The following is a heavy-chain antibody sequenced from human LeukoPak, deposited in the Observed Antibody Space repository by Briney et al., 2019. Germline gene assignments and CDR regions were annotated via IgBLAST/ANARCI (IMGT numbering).Heavy chain of an antibody. CDR1: GFTFSSNG. V-gene: IGHV3-33*06. CDR3: AKDRERNSAPNFDY. J-gene: IGHJ4*02. CDR2: IWNDGSNK. Sequence: GGSLRLSCAASGFTFSSNGMHWVRQAPGKGLEWVAVIWNDGSNKYYADSVKGRFTISRDNSKNTLYLQMNSLRAEDTAVYYCAKDRERNSAPNFDYWGQGTLVTVSS. D-gene: IGHD3-10*01.